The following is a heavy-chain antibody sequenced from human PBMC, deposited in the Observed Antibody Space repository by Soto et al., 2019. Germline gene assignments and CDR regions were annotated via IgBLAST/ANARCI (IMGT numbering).Heavy chain of an antibody. J-gene: IGHJ6*02. CDR1: GFTFSSYE. CDR3: ARDLLXYDFWSGYSAYFYYGMDV. D-gene: IGHD3-3*01. CDR2: ISDSGGTV. V-gene: IGHV3-48*03. Sequence: PGGSLRLSCAASGFTFSSYEMNWVRQAPGQGLEWVSYISDSGGTVYYADSVKGRFTVSRDNAQNSVYLQMNSLRTEDTAVYYCARDLLXYDFWSGYSAYFYYGMDVWGPGTTVTVS.